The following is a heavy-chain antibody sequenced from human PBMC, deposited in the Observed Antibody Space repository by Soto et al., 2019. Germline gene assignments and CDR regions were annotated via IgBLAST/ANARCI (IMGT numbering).Heavy chain of an antibody. V-gene: IGHV3-23*01. CDR3: ARKVLGSTSRPEWWYFDL. CDR2: ISGGGDRT. J-gene: IGHJ2*01. CDR1: GFTFINYA. D-gene: IGHD3-3*01. Sequence: EVQLLESGGGLVQPGGSLRLSCVGSGFTFINYAMNWVRQTPGKGLEWVSTISGGGDRTFDADTVKGRFTISRDNSKNTVNLQMNSLRADDTAVYYCARKVLGSTSRPEWWYFDLWCRGTLVTVSS.